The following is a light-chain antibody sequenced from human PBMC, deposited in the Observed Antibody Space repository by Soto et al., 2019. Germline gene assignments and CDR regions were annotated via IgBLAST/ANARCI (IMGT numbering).Light chain of an antibody. J-gene: IGKJ5*01. CDR2: AAS. V-gene: IGKV1-33*01. CDR3: QQYNNFPT. Sequence: DTQMTQSPSSLSASVGDRVTITCRASQNIWDYLNWYQQKPGKAPKVLIYAASSLETGVPSRFSGSGYGTDFTFTINSLQPEDFATYYCQQYNNFPTFGQGTRLEIK. CDR1: QNIWDY.